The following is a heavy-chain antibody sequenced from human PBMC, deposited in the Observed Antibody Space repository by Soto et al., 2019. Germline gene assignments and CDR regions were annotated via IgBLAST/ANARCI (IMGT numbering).Heavy chain of an antibody. D-gene: IGHD6-19*01. V-gene: IGHV3-53*01. CDR1: GFTVSSNY. CDR3: ARDREGIAVAGTWYYYYGMDV. Sequence: GGSLRLSCAASGFTVSSNYMSWVRQAPGKGLEWVSVIYSGGSTYYADSVKGRFTISRDNSKNTLYLQMNSLRAEDTAVYYCARDREGIAVAGTWYYYYGMDVWGQGTTGTVSS. CDR2: IYSGGST. J-gene: IGHJ6*02.